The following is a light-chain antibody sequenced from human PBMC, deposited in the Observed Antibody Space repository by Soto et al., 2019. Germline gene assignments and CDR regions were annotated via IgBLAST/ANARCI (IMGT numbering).Light chain of an antibody. CDR3: LQYNNWWT. CDR1: QAVNTR. Sequence: MTQSPSTLSASVGDRVTLSCRASQAVNTRLAWYQHKPGRSPRLLIYGASTRAIGIPARFSGSGSGTEFTLTISSLQSEDFAVYYCLQYNNWWTFGQGTKVDIK. CDR2: GAS. J-gene: IGKJ1*01. V-gene: IGKV3-15*01.